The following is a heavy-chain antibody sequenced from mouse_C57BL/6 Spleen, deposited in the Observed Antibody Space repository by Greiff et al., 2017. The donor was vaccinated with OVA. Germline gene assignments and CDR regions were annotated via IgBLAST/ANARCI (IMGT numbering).Heavy chain of an antibody. CDR1: GYSFTDSY. Sequence: VQLQQSVPELVKPGASVKISCTASGYSFTDSYMNWVKQSPEKSLEWIGEINPSTGGTTYNPKFQAKATFTVDTSSSTAYMQLKSLTSEDSAVYYCARTVVATRAMDDWGQGTSVTVSS. V-gene: IGHV1-42*01. CDR2: INPSTGGT. CDR3: ARTVVATRAMDD. D-gene: IGHD1-1*01. J-gene: IGHJ4*01.